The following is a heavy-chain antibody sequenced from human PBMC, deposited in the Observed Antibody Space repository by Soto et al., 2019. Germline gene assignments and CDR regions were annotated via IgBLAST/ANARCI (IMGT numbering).Heavy chain of an antibody. Sequence: PGGSLRLSCTASGFTFKDAWMNWVRQAPGQGLEWVGRIKSITAGGTIDYAAPVKGRFTVSRDDSEGRVYLQMDSLKTEDTALYYCTTGKYWGRDCPPRLFWGPGPLVTVS. CDR3: TTGKYWGRDCPPRLF. D-gene: IGHD2-21*02. V-gene: IGHV3-15*07. J-gene: IGHJ4*01. CDR1: GFTFKDAW. CDR2: IKSITAGGTI.